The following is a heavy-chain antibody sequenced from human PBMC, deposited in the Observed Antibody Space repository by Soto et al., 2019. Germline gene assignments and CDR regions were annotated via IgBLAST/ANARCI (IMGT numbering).Heavy chain of an antibody. CDR1: GYAFTTYG. CDR3: ARGRYVDY. V-gene: IGHV1-18*01. J-gene: IGHJ4*02. Sequence: QVHLVQSGAEVKKPGASVKVSCKGSGYAFTTYGITWVRQAPGQGLEWMGWISAHNGNTNYAQKLQGRVTVTRDTSTSTAYMELRSLRSDDTAGYYCARGRYVDYGGQGVLVTGSS. CDR2: ISAHNGNT. D-gene: IGHD1-20*01.